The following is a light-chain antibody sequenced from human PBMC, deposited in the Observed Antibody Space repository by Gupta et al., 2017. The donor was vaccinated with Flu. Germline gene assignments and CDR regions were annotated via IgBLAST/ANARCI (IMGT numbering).Light chain of an antibody. CDR2: GAS. V-gene: IGKV3-15*01. CDR3: QQENNWHPTWT. Sequence: EIVLTQSPATLSVSPGERATLSCRASESVGGSVAWYQQKPGQAPRLLIFGASTRATGISARFSGSGAGTEFTLTIGSRQSEDFAVYYCQQENNWHPTWTFGQGTKVEAK. J-gene: IGKJ1*01. CDR1: ESVGGS.